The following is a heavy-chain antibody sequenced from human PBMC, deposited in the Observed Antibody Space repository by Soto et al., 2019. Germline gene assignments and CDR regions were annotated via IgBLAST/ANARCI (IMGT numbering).Heavy chain of an antibody. CDR2: ISSSSSTI. V-gene: IGHV3-48*02. D-gene: IGHD3-3*01. CDR3: ARETISIFGVVMLDV. J-gene: IGHJ6*02. CDR1: GLTLSSYI. Sequence: TGGSLRRSCPASGLTLSSYIMNWGRQAPGKGLEWVSYISSSSSTIYYADSVKGRFTISRDNAKNSLYLQMNSLRDEDTAVYYCARETISIFGVVMLDVWGQGTTVTVSS.